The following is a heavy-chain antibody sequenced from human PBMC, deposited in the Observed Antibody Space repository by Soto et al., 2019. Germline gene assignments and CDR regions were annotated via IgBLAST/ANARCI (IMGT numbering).Heavy chain of an antibody. Sequence: QVQLQESGPGLVKPSQTLSLTCTVSGGSISSGGYYWSWIRQHPGKGLEWIGYIYYSGSTYYNPSLKSRVTISVDTSKNQFSLKLSSVTAADTAVYYCARVKRMIVVATGAFDIWGQGTMVTVSS. J-gene: IGHJ3*02. CDR3: ARVKRMIVVATGAFDI. V-gene: IGHV4-31*03. CDR2: IYYSGST. D-gene: IGHD3-22*01. CDR1: GGSISSGGYY.